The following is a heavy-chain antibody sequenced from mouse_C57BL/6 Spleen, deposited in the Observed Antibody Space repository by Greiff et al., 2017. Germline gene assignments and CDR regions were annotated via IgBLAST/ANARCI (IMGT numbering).Heavy chain of an antibody. CDR1: GFTFSDYG. J-gene: IGHJ4*01. CDR2: ISSGSSTI. Sequence: EVKVVESGGGLVKPGGSLKLSCAASGFTFSDYGMHWVRQAPEKGLAWVAYISSGSSTIYYADTVKGRFTISRDNAKNTLFLQMTSLRSEDTAMYYCARLYDGNYVDYAMDYWGQGTSVTVSS. V-gene: IGHV5-17*01. CDR3: ARLYDGNYVDYAMDY. D-gene: IGHD2-1*01.